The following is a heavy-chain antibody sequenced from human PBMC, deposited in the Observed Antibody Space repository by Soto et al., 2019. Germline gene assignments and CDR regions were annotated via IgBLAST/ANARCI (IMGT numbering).Heavy chain of an antibody. CDR2: IYWDEDK. CDR1: GFSLTSSGAG. V-gene: IGHV2-5*02. J-gene: IGHJ4*02. D-gene: IGHD6-13*01. Sequence: QITLKESGPTLLKPTQTLTLTCSFSGFSLTSSGAGVGWIRQPPGKALERLAVIYWDEDKRYSPSLRSRLTITKDTSKNQVVLTLTNLDPADTATYFCANTQAGHRRQDPFDYLGQGTLVTVSS. CDR3: ANTQAGHRRQDPFDY.